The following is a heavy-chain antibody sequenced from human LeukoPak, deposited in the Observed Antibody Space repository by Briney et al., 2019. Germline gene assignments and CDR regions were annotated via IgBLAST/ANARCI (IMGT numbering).Heavy chain of an antibody. CDR1: GGSISSYY. CDR3: AKHSSGWYEFDY. D-gene: IGHD6-19*01. V-gene: IGHV4-59*01. CDR2: IYYSGST. Sequence: SETLSLTRTVSGGSISSYYWSWIRQPPGKGLEWIGYIYYSGSTNYNPSLKSRVTISVDTSKNQFSLKLSSVTAADTAVYYCAKHSSGWYEFDYWGQGTLVTVSS. J-gene: IGHJ4*02.